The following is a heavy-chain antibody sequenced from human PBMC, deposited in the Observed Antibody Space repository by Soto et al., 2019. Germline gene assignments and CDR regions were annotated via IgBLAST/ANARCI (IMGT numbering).Heavy chain of an antibody. CDR1: GCNFTSYG. Sequence: SSATVSSTASGCNFTSYGLSWMRLAPGQGLEWMGWISAYNGNTNYAQKLQGRVTMTTDTSTSTAYMELRSLRSDDTAVYYCARGGGVNYSFDYWGQGTLVTVSS. CDR2: ISAYNGNT. V-gene: IGHV1-18*01. CDR3: ARGGGVNYSFDY. J-gene: IGHJ4*02. D-gene: IGHD4-4*01.